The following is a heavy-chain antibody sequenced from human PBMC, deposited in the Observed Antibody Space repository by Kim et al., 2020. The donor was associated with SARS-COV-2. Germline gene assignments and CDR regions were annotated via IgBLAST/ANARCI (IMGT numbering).Heavy chain of an antibody. CDR2: ISNGGETI. J-gene: IGHJ3*01. V-gene: IGHV3-48*03. D-gene: IGHD2-15*01. CDR3: ARDDCGGGLCYSKNVFD. CDR1: GFNFNDFE. Sequence: GGSLRLSCAASGFNFNDFEMNWVRQAPGKGLEWVSYISNGGETISYADSVRGRFTISRDNTNKIVYLQMNTLRAEDTALYYCARDDCGGGLCYSKNVFD.